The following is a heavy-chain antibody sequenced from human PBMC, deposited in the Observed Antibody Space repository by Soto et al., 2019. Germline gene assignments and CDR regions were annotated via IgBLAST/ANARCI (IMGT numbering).Heavy chain of an antibody. V-gene: IGHV4-31*03. CDR3: AGCIAAAGTFDY. D-gene: IGHD6-13*01. J-gene: IGHJ4*02. Sequence: SETLSLTCTVSGGSISSGGYYWSWIRQHPGKGLEWIGYIYYSGSTYYNPSLKSRVTISVDTSKNQFSLKLSSVTAADTAVYYCAGCIAAAGTFDYWGQGTLVTVSS. CDR1: GGSISSGGYY. CDR2: IYYSGST.